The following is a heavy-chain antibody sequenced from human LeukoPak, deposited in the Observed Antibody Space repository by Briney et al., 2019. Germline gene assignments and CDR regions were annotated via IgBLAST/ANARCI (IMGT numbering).Heavy chain of an antibody. CDR3: ARGSVVPAAMPWDWFDP. J-gene: IGHJ5*02. D-gene: IGHD2-2*01. CDR1: GYTFTGYY. CDR2: INPNSGGT. V-gene: IGHV1-2*04. Sequence: ASVKVSCKASGYTFTGYYMHWVRQAPGQGLEWMGWINPNSGGTNYAQKFQGWVTMTRDTSISTAYMELSRLRSDDTAVYYCARGSVVPAAMPWDWFDPWGQGTLVTVSS.